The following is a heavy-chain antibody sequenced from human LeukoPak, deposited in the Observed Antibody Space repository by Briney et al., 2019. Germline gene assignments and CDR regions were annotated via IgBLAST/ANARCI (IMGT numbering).Heavy chain of an antibody. CDR2: IYYSGST. Sequence: PSETLSLTCTVSGGSISSYYWSWIRQPPGKGLEWIGYIYYSGSTSYNPSLKSRVTISVDTSKNQFSLKLSSVTAADTAVYYCARNPETLDAFDIWGQGTMVTVSS. CDR3: ARNPETLDAFDI. CDR1: GGSISSYY. V-gene: IGHV4-59*01. J-gene: IGHJ3*02.